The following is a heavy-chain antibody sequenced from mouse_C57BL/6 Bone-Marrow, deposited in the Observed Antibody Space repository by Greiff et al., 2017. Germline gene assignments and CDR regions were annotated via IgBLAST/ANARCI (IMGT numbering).Heavy chain of an antibody. CDR1: GYTFTSYW. V-gene: IGHV1-64*01. CDR3: ARPYYVGTFMDY. D-gene: IGHD1-1*01. J-gene: IGHJ4*01. CDR2: IHPNSGST. Sequence: QVQLQQPGAELVKPGASVKLSCKASGYTFTSYWMHWVKQRPGQGLEWIGMIHPNSGSTNYNEKFKSKATLTVDKSSSTADMQLSSLTSEDSAVYYCARPYYVGTFMDYWGQGTSVTVSS.